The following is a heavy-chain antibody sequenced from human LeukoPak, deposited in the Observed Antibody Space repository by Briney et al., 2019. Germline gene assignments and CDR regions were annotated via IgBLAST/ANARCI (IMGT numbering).Heavy chain of an antibody. CDR3: ARAIRAYWYFDL. D-gene: IGHD2-2*02. V-gene: IGHV4-4*07. CDR2: IYTSGST. J-gene: IGHJ2*01. Sequence: PSETLSLTCTVSGGSISSYYWSWIRQPAGKGLECIGRIYTSGSTNYNPSLKSRVTMSADPSKNQFSLKLSSVTAADTAVYYCARAIRAYWYFDLWGRGTLVTVSS. CDR1: GGSISSYY.